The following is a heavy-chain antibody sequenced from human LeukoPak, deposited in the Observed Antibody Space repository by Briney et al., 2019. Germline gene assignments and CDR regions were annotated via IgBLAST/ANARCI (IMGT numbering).Heavy chain of an antibody. CDR3: ARDGSCFDF. J-gene: IGHJ4*02. D-gene: IGHD2-15*01. Sequence: GGSLRLSCGASGFTFSDYWMSWVRQAPGKGPEWVANIKGDGSKIYYVDSVKGRFTISRDNDKNSLYLQMNNLRVEDTAVYHCARDGSCFDFWGQGALVTVSS. CDR1: GFTFSDYW. V-gene: IGHV3-7*01. CDR2: IKGDGSKI.